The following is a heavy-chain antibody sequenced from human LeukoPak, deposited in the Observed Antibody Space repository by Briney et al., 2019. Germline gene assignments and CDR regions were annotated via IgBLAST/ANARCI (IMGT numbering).Heavy chain of an antibody. Sequence: GASVKVSCKASVGTFSSYAISGVRQAPGQGLDWMGGIIPIFGTANYAQKFQGRVTITADKSTNTAYMELRSLRFDDTAIYYCAKDWHILTGRNCFDPWGQGTLVTVSS. CDR3: AKDWHILTGRNCFDP. V-gene: IGHV1-69*06. J-gene: IGHJ5*02. CDR2: IIPIFGTA. CDR1: VGTFSSYA. D-gene: IGHD3-9*01.